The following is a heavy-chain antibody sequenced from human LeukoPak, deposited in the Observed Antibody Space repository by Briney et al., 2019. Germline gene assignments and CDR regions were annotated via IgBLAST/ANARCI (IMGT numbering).Heavy chain of an antibody. Sequence: ASVKVSCKASGYIFTGYYMHWVRQAPGQGLEWMGWINTNSGDTNYAQKFQGRVTITTDESTSTAYMELSSLRSEDTAVYYCARAGRTGEFYGVIDIWGQGTRVTVSS. D-gene: IGHD7-27*01. CDR3: ARAGRTGEFYGVIDI. J-gene: IGHJ3*02. CDR1: GYIFTGYY. CDR2: INTNSGDT. V-gene: IGHV1-2*02.